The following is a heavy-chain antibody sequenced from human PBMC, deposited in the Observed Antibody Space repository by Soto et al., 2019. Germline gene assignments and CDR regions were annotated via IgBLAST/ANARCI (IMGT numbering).Heavy chain of an antibody. Sequence: GGSLRLSCAASGFTFSSYGMHWVRQAPGKGLEWVAVIWYDGSNKYYADSVKGRFTISRDNSKNTLYLQMNSLRAEDTAVYYCARDDYSSSWYEIVGYYYYGMDVWGQGTTVTVSS. D-gene: IGHD6-13*01. J-gene: IGHJ6*02. V-gene: IGHV3-33*01. CDR3: ARDDYSSSWYEIVGYYYYGMDV. CDR2: IWYDGSNK. CDR1: GFTFSSYG.